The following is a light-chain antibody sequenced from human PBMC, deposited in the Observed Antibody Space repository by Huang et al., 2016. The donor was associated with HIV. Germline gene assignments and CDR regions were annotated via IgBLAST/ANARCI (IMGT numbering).Light chain of an antibody. J-gene: IGKJ1*01. CDR1: QTVRNS. CDR3: QHHKDWPWT. V-gene: IGKV3-15*01. CDR2: GAS. Sequence: EIVLTQPPATLSVSPGERATLSCTTSQTVRNSMAWYQQKPGQAPRRLVHGASTRATGIPARFSGSGSGTEFTLTITSLQSEDCAVYYCQHHKDWPWTFGQGTRVDIK.